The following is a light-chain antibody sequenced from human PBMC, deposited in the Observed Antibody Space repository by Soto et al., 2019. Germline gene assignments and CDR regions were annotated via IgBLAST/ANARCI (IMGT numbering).Light chain of an antibody. Sequence: DIQMTQSPSTLSASVGDRVTITCRASQGISTNLAWYQQKPGKAPKLLIYAASTLQSGVPPRFSGSGSGTEFTLTISSLQPDDFATYYCQQYNSYSEAFGQGTKVDIK. V-gene: IGKV1-5*01. CDR2: AAS. J-gene: IGKJ1*01. CDR1: QGISTN. CDR3: QQYNSYSEA.